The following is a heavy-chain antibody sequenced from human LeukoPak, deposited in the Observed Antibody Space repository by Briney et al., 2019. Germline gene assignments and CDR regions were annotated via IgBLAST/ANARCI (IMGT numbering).Heavy chain of an antibody. CDR2: ISGSGGST. V-gene: IGHV3-23*01. Sequence: GGSPRLSCAASGFTFSSYAMSWVRQAPGKGLEWVSAISGSGGSTHYADSVKGRFTISRDNSKNTLYLQMNSLRAEDTAVYYCAKVRGVVIQYYFDYWGQGTLVTVSS. D-gene: IGHD3-3*01. J-gene: IGHJ4*02. CDR3: AKVRGVVIQYYFDY. CDR1: GFTFSSYA.